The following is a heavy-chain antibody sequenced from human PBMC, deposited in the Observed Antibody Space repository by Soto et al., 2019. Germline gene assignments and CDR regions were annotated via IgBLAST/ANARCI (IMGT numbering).Heavy chain of an antibody. D-gene: IGHD3-10*01. V-gene: IGHV3-13*01. J-gene: IGHJ3*02. CDR2: IGTAGDT. Sequence: GGSLRLSCAASGFTFSSYDMHWVRQATGKGLEWVSAIGTAGDTYYPGSVKGRFTISRENAKNSLYIQMNSLRAGDTAVYYCARSKGSGSYMSPAPFDIWGQGTMVTVSS. CDR3: ARSKGSGSYMSPAPFDI. CDR1: GFTFSSYD.